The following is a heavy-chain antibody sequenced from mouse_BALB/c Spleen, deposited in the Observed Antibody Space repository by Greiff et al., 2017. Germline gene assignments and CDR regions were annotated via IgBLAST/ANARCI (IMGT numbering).Heavy chain of an antibody. CDR1: GYTFTSYV. CDR2: INPYNDGT. V-gene: IGHV1-14*01. Sequence: VQLKESGPELVKPGASVKMSCKASGYTFTSYVMHWVKQKPGQGLEWIGYINPYNDGTKYNEKFKGKATLTSDKSSSTAYMELSSLTSEDSAVYYCASPSLLRPAWFAYWGQGTLVTVSA. J-gene: IGHJ3*01. CDR3: ASPSLLRPAWFAY. D-gene: IGHD1-2*01.